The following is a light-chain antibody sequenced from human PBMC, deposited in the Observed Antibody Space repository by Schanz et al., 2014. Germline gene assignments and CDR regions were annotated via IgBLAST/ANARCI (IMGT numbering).Light chain of an antibody. CDR3: QQYGNIPWT. V-gene: IGKV3-15*01. CDR1: QSVSIN. J-gene: IGKJ1*01. Sequence: ETVMTQSPATLSVSPGERATLSCRASQSVSINVAWYQQRPGQAPRLLIYGASTRATGIPARFSGSGSGTDFTLTISRLEPEDFAVYYCQQYGNIPWTFGQGTKVEIK. CDR2: GAS.